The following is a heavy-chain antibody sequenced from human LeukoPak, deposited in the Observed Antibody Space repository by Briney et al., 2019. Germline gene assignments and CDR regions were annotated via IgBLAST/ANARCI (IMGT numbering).Heavy chain of an antibody. CDR1: GLTFSTYG. V-gene: IGHV3-30*03. CDR3: ARDFFPYCSSTSCFPDYMDV. D-gene: IGHD2-2*01. Sequence: GGSLRLSCEASGLTFSTYGMHWVRQTPGKGLEWVAVISNDGSNEKYAESVKGRFTISRDNAKNSLYLQMNSLRAEDTAVYYCARDFFPYCSSTSCFPDYMDVWGKGTTVTVSS. CDR2: ISNDGSNE. J-gene: IGHJ6*03.